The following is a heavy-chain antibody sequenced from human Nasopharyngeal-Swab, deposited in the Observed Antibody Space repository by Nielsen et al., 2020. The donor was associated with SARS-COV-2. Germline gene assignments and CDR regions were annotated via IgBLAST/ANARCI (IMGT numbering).Heavy chain of an antibody. D-gene: IGHD5-24*01. J-gene: IGHJ4*02. CDR3: ARVRDNGYYFDS. CDR2: IYYRATT. Sequence: SETLSLTCTVSGGSISSRDFYWSRLRHPPGKGLEWIGYIYYRATTDYNPSLKSRVSLSVDTSKNEFSLNLMSMTASDTATYYCARVRDNGYYFDSWGEGIQVTVSS. CDR1: GGSISSRDFY. V-gene: IGHV4-30-4*01.